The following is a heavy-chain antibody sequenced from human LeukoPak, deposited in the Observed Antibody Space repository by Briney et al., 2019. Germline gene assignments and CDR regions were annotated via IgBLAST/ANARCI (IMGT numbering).Heavy chain of an antibody. Sequence: SETLSLTCTVCGGSISSYYWSWIRQPPGEGLEWIASIFYTASSGYNPSLKTRVTISVDTSKNQLFLKLSSVTAADTAVYYCARQMAVAGDFDYWGQGTLVTVSS. CDR1: GGSISSYY. CDR2: IFYTASS. D-gene: IGHD6-19*01. CDR3: ARQMAVAGDFDY. V-gene: IGHV4-59*08. J-gene: IGHJ4*02.